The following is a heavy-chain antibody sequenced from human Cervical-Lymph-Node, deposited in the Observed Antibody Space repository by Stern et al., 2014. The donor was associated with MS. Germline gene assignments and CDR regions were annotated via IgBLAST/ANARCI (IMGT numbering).Heavy chain of an antibody. Sequence: VQLVQSGAEVKKPGASVKVSCKVSGYNLNDLSLHWVRQAPGEGLEWMGGSSPEDGETIFAQGLQGRVTVTEDTSTDTAYMELSSLRSEDTAVYYCASAVTGLNYYFHALDVWGQGTTVTVSS. D-gene: IGHD6-19*01. J-gene: IGHJ6*02. CDR3: ASAVTGLNYYFHALDV. CDR1: GYNLNDLS. V-gene: IGHV1-24*01. CDR2: SSPEDGET.